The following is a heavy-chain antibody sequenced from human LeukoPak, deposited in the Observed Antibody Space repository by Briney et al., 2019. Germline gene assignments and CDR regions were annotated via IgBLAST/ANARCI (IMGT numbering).Heavy chain of an antibody. CDR1: GFTFSSYE. D-gene: IGHD3-16*02. CDR2: ISSSGSTI. V-gene: IGHV3-48*03. Sequence: PGGSLRLSCAASGFTFSSYEMNWVRQAPGKGLEWVSYISSSGSTIYYADSVKGRFTVSRDNAKNTVFLQMNSLRAEDTAVYYCVRDRIGFDPWGQGTLVTVSS. CDR3: VRDRIGFDP. J-gene: IGHJ5*02.